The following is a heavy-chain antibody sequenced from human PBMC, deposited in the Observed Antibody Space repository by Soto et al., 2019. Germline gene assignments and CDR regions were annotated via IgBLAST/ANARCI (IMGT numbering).Heavy chain of an antibody. CDR2: ISGSDGST. V-gene: IGHV3-23*01. D-gene: IGHD3-10*01. J-gene: IGHJ4*02. CDR3: AKDSRVTMVRGVIIPPGY. Sequence: PGGSLRLSCVASGFTFSNYAMSWVRQAPGKGLEWVSAISGSDGSTYYADSVKGRFTISRDNSKNTLYLQMNSLRAEDTAVYYCAKDSRVTMVRGVIIPPGYWGQGTLVTAPQ. CDR1: GFTFSNYA.